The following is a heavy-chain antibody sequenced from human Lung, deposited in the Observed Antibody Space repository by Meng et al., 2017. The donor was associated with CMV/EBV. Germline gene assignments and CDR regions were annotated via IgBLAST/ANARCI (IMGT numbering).Heavy chain of an antibody. CDR1: GFTFGDFG. V-gene: IGHV3-20*04. CDR2: INGKGGTI. D-gene: IGHD5-18*01. CDR3: VRGHTYVDYYFYGMDV. Sequence: ESLKISCAASGFTFGDFGMGWVRQAPGKGLEWVSGINGKGGTIGYADSVKGRFTISRDNGKNFLYLQMNSLRAEDTALYFCVRGHTYVDYYFYGMDVWGQGXTVTVSS. J-gene: IGHJ6*02.